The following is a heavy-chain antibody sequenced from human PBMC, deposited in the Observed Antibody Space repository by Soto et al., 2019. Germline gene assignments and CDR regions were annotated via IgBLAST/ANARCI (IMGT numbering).Heavy chain of an antibody. CDR2: INHSGST. Sequence: QVQLQQWGAGLLKPSETLSLTCAVYGGSFSGYYWSWIRQPPGKGLEWIGEINHSGSTNYNPSLKSRVTIPVATSKNKFSLKLSSVTAADTAVYYCARAGSSGWYSNWFDPWGQGTLVTVSS. D-gene: IGHD6-19*01. CDR3: ARAGSSGWYSNWFDP. J-gene: IGHJ5*02. V-gene: IGHV4-34*01. CDR1: GGSFSGYY.